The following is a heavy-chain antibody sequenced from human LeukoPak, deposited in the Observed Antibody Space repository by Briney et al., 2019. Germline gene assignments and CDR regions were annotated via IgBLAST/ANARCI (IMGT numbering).Heavy chain of an antibody. Sequence: GGSLRLSCAASGFTFIDYDMHWVRQVIGKGLEWVSAIGSRGDTHYSGSGKGRFTISRENAESSLYLQMNSLRAEDTAVYYCARGGIQVSGIDEFDYWGQGTLVTVSS. CDR3: ARGGIQVSGIDEFDY. D-gene: IGHD6-19*01. CDR1: GFTFIDYD. CDR2: IGSRGDT. J-gene: IGHJ4*02. V-gene: IGHV3-13*01.